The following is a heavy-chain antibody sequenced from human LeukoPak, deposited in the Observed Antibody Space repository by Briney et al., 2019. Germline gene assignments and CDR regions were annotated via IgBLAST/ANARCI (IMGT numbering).Heavy chain of an antibody. D-gene: IGHD6-19*01. CDR2: ISGSGGST. J-gene: IGHJ5*02. V-gene: IGHV3-23*01. CDR3: AKDPLLEYSSGWYPSWFDP. CDR1: GFTFSSYW. Sequence: GSLRLSCAASGFTFSSYWMSWVRQAPGKGLEWVSAISGSGGSTYYADSVKGRFTISRDNSKNTLYLQMNSLRAEDTAVYYCAKDPLLEYSSGWYPSWFDPWGQGTLVTVSS.